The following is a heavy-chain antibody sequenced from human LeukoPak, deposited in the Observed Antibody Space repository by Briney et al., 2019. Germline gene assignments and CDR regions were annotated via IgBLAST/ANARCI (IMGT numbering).Heavy chain of an antibody. CDR3: ARPTYDSSGYCIDY. CDR2: IYPGDSDT. V-gene: IGHV5-51*01. CDR1: GYSFTSYW. J-gene: IGHJ4*02. Sequence: GESLKISCKGSGYSFTSYWIGWVRQMPGKGLEWMGIIYPGDSDTRYSPSFQGQVTTSADKSVSTAYLQWSSLKASDTAIYYCARPTYDSSGYCIDYWGQGTLVTVSS. D-gene: IGHD3-22*01.